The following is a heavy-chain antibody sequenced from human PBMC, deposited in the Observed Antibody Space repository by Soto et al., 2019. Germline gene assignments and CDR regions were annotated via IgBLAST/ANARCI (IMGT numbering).Heavy chain of an antibody. Sequence: GGSLRLSCAASGFTFSSYGMHWVRQAPGKGLEWVAVISYDGSNKYYADSVKGRFTISRDNSKNTLYLQMNSLRAEDTAVYYCAKGPRRDHCSSTSCYGRYGMDVWGQGTTVTVSS. CDR1: GFTFSSYG. CDR3: AKGPRRDHCSSTSCYGRYGMDV. CDR2: ISYDGSNK. J-gene: IGHJ6*02. D-gene: IGHD2-2*01. V-gene: IGHV3-30*18.